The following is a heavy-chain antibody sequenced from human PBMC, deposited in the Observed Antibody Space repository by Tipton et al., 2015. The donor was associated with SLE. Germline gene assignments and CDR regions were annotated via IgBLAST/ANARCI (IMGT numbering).Heavy chain of an antibody. Sequence: TLSLTCTVSDDSISFYYWSWIRQSPKKGLEWIGNIYSSGNTNYNPSLKSRVSISVDASKNKFSLKLESVTAADTAVYYCARHDNFYSFDIWGQGTTVTVSS. J-gene: IGHJ3*02. CDR2: IYSSGNT. V-gene: IGHV4-4*09. D-gene: IGHD2/OR15-2a*01. CDR3: ARHDNFYSFDI. CDR1: DDSISFYY.